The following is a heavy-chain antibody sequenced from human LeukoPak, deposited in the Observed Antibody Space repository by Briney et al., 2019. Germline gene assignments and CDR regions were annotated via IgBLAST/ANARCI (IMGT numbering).Heavy chain of an antibody. D-gene: IGHD6-19*01. V-gene: IGHV3-20*04. CDR1: GFRFEEYG. CDR3: ARGGGWYDPRDYFDN. J-gene: IGHJ4*02. CDR2: INWDGSST. Sequence: GGSLRLSCAASGFRFEEYGMSWVRHTPGKSLEWVSSINWDGSSTIYAESVKGRFTITRDTAKNSLYLEMNSLRVEDTAFYYCARGGGWYDPRDYFDNWGQGTLVTVSS.